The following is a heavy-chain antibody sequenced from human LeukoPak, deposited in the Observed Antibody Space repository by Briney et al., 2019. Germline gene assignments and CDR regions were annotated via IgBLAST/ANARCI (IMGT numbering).Heavy chain of an antibody. V-gene: IGHV3-9*01. CDR3: AKDIGGSPQNPEY. J-gene: IGHJ1*01. CDR2: ISWHSGTI. CDR1: GFTFNDYA. D-gene: IGHD3-10*01. Sequence: GGSLRLSCAASGFTFNDYAMHWVRQTPGKGLEWVSGISWHSGTIDYADSVKGRFTVSRDNAKSSLYLQMNSLRTEDTALYYCAKDIGGSPQNPEYWGQGTLVTVSS.